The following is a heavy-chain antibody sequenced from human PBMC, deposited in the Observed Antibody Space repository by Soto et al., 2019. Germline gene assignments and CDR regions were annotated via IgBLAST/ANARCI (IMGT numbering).Heavy chain of an antibody. V-gene: IGHV4-31*03. CDR2: NNYSEST. D-gene: IGHD4-17*01. J-gene: IGHJ1*01. Sequence: QLQLQESGPGLINPSQTRSLTCTVSGGSIRSGGYYWSWIRQHPVKGLEWDGYNNYSESTYYNPSLKSGVPIPVGTAQNQFALELSSMTAADTAVYYCACPPDGYYVVNRGQ. CDR1: GGSIRSGGYY. CDR3: ACPPDGYYVVN.